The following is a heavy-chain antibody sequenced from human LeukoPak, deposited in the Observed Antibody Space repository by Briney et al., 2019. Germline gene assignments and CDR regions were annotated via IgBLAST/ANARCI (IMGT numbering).Heavy chain of an antibody. CDR1: GFTFSSYA. V-gene: IGHV3-30-3*01. Sequence: PGGSLRLSCTGSGFTFSSYAMHWVRQAPGKGLEWVAVISYDGSNKYYADSVKGRFTISRDNSKSTLYLQMNSLRAEDTAVYYCAREGDLVEFDYWGQGTLVTVSS. D-gene: IGHD5-12*01. CDR2: ISYDGSNK. CDR3: AREGDLVEFDY. J-gene: IGHJ4*02.